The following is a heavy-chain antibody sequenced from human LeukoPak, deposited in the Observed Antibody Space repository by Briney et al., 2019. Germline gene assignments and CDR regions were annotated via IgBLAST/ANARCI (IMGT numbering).Heavy chain of an antibody. J-gene: IGHJ4*02. V-gene: IGHV4-61*01. CDR1: GGSVSSGSYY. CDR3: ASSLWTYDILTGYGY. Sequence: SETLSLTCTVSGGSVSSGSYYWSWIRQPPGKGLWWIGYIYNSGSTNYNPSLKSRVTISVDTSKNQFSLKLSSVTAADTAVYYCASSLWTYDILTGYGYWGQGTLGTVSS. D-gene: IGHD3-9*01. CDR2: IYNSGST.